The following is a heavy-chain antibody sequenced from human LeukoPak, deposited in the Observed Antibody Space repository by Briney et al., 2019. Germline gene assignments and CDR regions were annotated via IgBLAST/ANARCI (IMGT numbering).Heavy chain of an antibody. V-gene: IGHV3-30*18. CDR3: AKDFLGSYGSGSYERLSDY. Sequence: GGSLRLSCAASGFTFSSYGMHWVRQAPGKGLEWVAVISYDGSNKYYADSVKGRFTISRDNSKNTLYLQMNSLRAEDTAVYYCAKDFLGSYGSGSYERLSDYWGQGTLVTVSS. D-gene: IGHD3-10*01. CDR1: GFTFSSYG. CDR2: ISYDGSNK. J-gene: IGHJ4*02.